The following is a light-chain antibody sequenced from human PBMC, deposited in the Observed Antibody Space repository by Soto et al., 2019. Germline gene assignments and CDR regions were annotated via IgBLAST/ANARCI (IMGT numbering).Light chain of an antibody. J-gene: IGKJ4*01. CDR2: DAS. V-gene: IGKV3-11*01. CDR3: QLRTNWPPLT. CDR1: QNVNRY. Sequence: EVVLTQSPATLSLSPGERATLSCRASQNVNRYLAWYQQKPGQAPILLIYDASNRATGIPGRFSGSGSGTDFTLTISSLEPEDFAVYYCQLRTNWPPLTFGGGTKVEIK.